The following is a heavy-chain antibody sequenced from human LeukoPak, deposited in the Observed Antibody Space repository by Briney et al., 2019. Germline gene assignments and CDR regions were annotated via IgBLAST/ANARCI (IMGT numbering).Heavy chain of an antibody. CDR3: AREVYSYCSFYDAFDI. J-gene: IGHJ3*02. V-gene: IGHV1-2*02. D-gene: IGHD5-18*01. CDR1: GYTFTGYY. Sequence: ASVKVSCKASGYTFTGYYMHWVRQAPGQGLEWMGWMNPNSGGTNYAQKFQGRVTMTRDTSISTAYMELSRLRSDDTAVYYCAREVYSYCSFYDAFDIWGQGTMVTVSS. CDR2: MNPNSGGT.